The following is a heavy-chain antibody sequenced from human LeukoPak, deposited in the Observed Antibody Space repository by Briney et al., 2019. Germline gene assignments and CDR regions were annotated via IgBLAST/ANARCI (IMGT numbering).Heavy chain of an antibody. J-gene: IGHJ4*02. D-gene: IGHD6-19*01. V-gene: IGHV3-9*03. CDR3: AKEVGSGWSHFDY. Sequence: PGGSLRLSCAASGFTFDDYAMHWVRQAPGKGLEWVSGISWNSGSIGYADSVKGRFTISRDNAKNSLYLQMNSLRAEDMALYYCAKEVGSGWSHFDYWGQGTLVTVSS. CDR2: ISWNSGSI. CDR1: GFTFDDYA.